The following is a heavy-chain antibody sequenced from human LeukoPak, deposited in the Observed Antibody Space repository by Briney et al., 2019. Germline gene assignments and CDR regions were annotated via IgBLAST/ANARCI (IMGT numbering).Heavy chain of an antibody. D-gene: IGHD3-10*01. CDR1: NFPFKNYG. Sequence: GGSLRLSCAATNFPFKNYGMHWVRQSPGKGLEWVAVIWSVDGEKHYLDSVKGRFTISRDNSKNMLFLQMNSLRIEDTAVYYCAKEGPGGLNFWGQGTLVTVSS. CDR3: AKEGPGGLNF. J-gene: IGHJ4*02. CDR2: IWSVDGEK. V-gene: IGHV3-33*03.